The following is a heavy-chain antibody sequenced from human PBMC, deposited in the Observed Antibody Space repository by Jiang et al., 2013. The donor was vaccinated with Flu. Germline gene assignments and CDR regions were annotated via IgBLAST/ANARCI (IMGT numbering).Heavy chain of an antibody. Sequence: KPTQTLTLTCTFSGFSLSTSGMCVSWIRQPPGKALEWLALIDWDDDKYYSTSLKTRLTISKDTSKNQVVLTMTNMDPVDTATYYCARIQDYYDSSGYRTQYFDYWGQGTLVTVSS. CDR3: ARIQDYYDSSGYRTQYFDY. CDR1: GFSLSTSGMC. J-gene: IGHJ4*02. D-gene: IGHD3-22*01. V-gene: IGHV2-70*01. CDR2: IDWDDDK.